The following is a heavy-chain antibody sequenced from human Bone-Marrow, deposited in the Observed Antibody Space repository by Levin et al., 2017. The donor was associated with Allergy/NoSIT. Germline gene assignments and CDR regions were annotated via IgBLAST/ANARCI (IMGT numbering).Heavy chain of an antibody. CDR1: GFTLSTYN. D-gene: IGHD3-3*01. CDR3: AKDTISNDASRDG. Sequence: LSLTCAGSGFTLSTYNMNWVRQAPGKGLEWVSYISSSSSTIYYADSVRGRFTVSRDNAKSSLYLQMNSLRAEDTAVYYCAKDTISNDASRDGWGKGTTVTVSP. CDR2: ISSSSSTI. J-gene: IGHJ6*04. V-gene: IGHV3-48*01.